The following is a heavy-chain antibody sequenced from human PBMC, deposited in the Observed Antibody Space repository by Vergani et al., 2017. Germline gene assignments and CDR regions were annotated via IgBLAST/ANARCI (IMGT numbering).Heavy chain of an antibody. D-gene: IGHD3-10*01. J-gene: IGHJ4*02. CDR3: ARVDTRVRGVKGGYFDY. CDR2: IYHSGST. V-gene: IGHV4-4*03. CDR1: GGSISSSNW. Sequence: QVQLQESGPGLVKPPGTLSLTCAVSGGSISSSNWWSWVRQPPGKGLEWIGEIYHSGSTNYTPSLKSRVTISVDKSKNQFSLKLSSVTAADTAVYYCARVDTRVRGVKGGYFDYWGQGTLVTVSS.